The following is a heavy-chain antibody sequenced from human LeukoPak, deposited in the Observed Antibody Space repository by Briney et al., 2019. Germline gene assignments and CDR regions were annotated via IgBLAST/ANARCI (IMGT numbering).Heavy chain of an antibody. CDR2: TYCRSNKWYG. CDR3: ARHNLGIAGDRFDY. V-gene: IGHV6-1*01. CDR1: GDSVSSFNAA. Sequence: SQTLSLTCTISGDSVSSFNAAWSWIRQSPSRGLEWLGRTYCRSNKWYGDYALFVKSRININPDTTKNQFSLQLFSVTPEDTAVYYCARHNLGIAGDRFDYWGQGALVTVSS. J-gene: IGHJ4*02. D-gene: IGHD3-16*01.